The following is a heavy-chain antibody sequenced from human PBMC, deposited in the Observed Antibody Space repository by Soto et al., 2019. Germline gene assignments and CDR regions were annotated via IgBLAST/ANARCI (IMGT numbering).Heavy chain of an antibody. CDR3: AKDKGGTPYYIDS. V-gene: IGHV3-9*01. D-gene: IGHD6-25*01. CDR1: GFNFGNYA. CDR2: INWNSDKV. J-gene: IGHJ4*02. Sequence: VLLVESGGGLVQPGRSLRLSCAVSGFNFGNYAMHWVRQAPGKGLEWVAAINWNSDKVAYAGSVLGRFTIFRDSAKNSLHLQMNDLTTEDTALYQCAKDKGGTPYYIDSWGQGILVTVSS.